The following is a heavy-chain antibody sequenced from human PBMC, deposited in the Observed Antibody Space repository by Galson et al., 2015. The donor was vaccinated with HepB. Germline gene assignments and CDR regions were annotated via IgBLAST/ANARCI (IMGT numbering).Heavy chain of an antibody. CDR1: DFSLTTNGVC. CDR3: ARTPSAISSGRTYYYSYGMDV. CDR2: VDWHGDE. Sequence: PALVKPTQTLTLTCTLSDFSLTTNGVCVSWIRQPPGKALEWLARVDWHGDEYYSTSLKTRLTISKDTSKNPVVLKLTDVGPLDTATYYCARTPSAISSGRTYYYSYGMDVWGQGTTVIVSS. V-gene: IGHV2-70*11. J-gene: IGHJ6*02.